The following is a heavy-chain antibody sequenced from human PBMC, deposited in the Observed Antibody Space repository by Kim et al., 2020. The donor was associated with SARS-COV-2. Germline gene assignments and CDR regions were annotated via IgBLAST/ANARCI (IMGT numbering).Heavy chain of an antibody. CDR3: ARHRGGHLGYCSSTSCLFQKYFDY. D-gene: IGHD2-2*01. Sequence: SETLSLTCTVSGGSISSSSYYWGWIRQPPGKGLEWIGSIYYSGSTYYNPSLKSRVTISVDTSKNQFSLKLSSVTAADTAVYYCARHRGGHLGYCSSTSCLFQKYFDYWGQGTLVTVSS. J-gene: IGHJ4*02. V-gene: IGHV4-39*01. CDR1: GGSISSSSYY. CDR2: IYYSGST.